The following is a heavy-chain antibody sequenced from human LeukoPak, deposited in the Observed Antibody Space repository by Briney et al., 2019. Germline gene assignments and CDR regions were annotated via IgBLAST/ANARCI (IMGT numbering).Heavy chain of an antibody. D-gene: IGHD4-17*01. CDR2: INHSGST. J-gene: IGHJ4*02. CDR3: ARGAFHLSTVTYYFDY. V-gene: IGHV4-34*01. Sequence: SETLSLTCAVYGGSFSGYCWSWIRQPPGKGLEWIGEINHSGSTNYNPSLKSRVTISVDTSKNQFSLKLSSVTAADTAVYYCARGAFHLSTVTYYFDYWGQGTLVTVSS. CDR1: GGSFSGYC.